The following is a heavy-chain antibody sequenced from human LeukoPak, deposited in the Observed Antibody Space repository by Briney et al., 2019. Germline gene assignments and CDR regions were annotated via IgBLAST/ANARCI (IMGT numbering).Heavy chain of an antibody. D-gene: IGHD6-25*01. CDR3: ARQAATGAWLDP. CDR2: IKPNTGGT. J-gene: IGHJ5*02. CDR1: GYTFTDHY. V-gene: IGHV1-2*02. Sequence: ASVKVSCKASGYTFTDHYMHWVRQAPGQGFEWMGWIKPNTGGTHYAQKFQGRVTMTTDTSISTAYMELSSLTSDDTAVYYCARQAATGAWLDPWRQGTLVTVSS.